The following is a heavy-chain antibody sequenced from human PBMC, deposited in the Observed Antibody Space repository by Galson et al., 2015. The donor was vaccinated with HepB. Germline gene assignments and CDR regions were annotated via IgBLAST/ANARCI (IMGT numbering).Heavy chain of an antibody. CDR3: ARPLKRRGAVAGLRGDAFDI. V-gene: IGHV3-30*04. J-gene: IGHJ3*02. CDR2: ISYDGSNK. CDR1: GFTFSSYA. Sequence: SLRLSCAASGFTFSSYAMHWVRQAPGKGLEWVAVISYDGSNKYYADSVKGRFTISRDNSKNTLYLQMNSLRAEDTAVYYCARPLKRRGAVAGLRGDAFDIWGQGTMVTVSS. D-gene: IGHD6-19*01.